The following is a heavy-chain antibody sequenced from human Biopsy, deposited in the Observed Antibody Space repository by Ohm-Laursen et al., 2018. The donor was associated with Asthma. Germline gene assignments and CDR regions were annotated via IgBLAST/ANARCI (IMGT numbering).Heavy chain of an antibody. Sequence: SQTLSLTCRVSGGYTGSSDHHWAWIRQTPGKGLEWMGFVFWSGSTHYSRSLERRVSISIDTATNEFSMKLWSVTPADTAVYSCARVVSYGDIYFGIDVLGPGNTVVVS. CDR1: GGYTGSSDHH. J-gene: IGHJ6*02. CDR3: ARVVSYGDIYFGIDV. V-gene: IGHV4-30-4*01. CDR2: VFWSGST. D-gene: IGHD4-17*01.